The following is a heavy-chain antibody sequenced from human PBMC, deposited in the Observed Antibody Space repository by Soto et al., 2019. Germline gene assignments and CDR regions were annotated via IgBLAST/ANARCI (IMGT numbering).Heavy chain of an antibody. CDR1: GYTFTSYA. D-gene: IGHD3-9*01. CDR3: ASTLRYFDWLSRDYNGMDV. CDR2: INTNTGNP. Sequence: ASVKVSCKASGYTFTSYAMNWVRQAPGQGLEWMGWINTNTGNPTYAQGFTGRFVFSLDTSVSTAYLQICSLKAEDTAVYYCASTLRYFDWLSRDYNGMDVWGQGPTVTVS. J-gene: IGHJ6*02. V-gene: IGHV7-4-1*01.